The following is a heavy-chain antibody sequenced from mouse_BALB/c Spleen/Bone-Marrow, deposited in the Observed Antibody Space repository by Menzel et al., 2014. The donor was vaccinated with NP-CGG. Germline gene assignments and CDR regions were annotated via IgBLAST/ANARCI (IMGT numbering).Heavy chain of an antibody. CDR2: INPNNGGT. CDR1: GYTFTEYT. CDR3: AREGGNFPWFAY. V-gene: IGHV1-18*01. D-gene: IGHD2-1*01. J-gene: IGHJ3*01. Sequence: EVQLQQSGPEVVKPGASVKISCKTSGYTFTEYTMHWVKQSHGKSLEWIGGINPNNGGTTYNQKFKGKATMTVDKSSSTAYMELARLTSEDSAIYYCAREGGNFPWFAYWGQGTLVTVSA.